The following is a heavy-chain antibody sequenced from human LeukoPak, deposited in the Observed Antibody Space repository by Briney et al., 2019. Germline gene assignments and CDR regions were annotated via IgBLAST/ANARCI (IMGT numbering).Heavy chain of an antibody. CDR2: ISGSVGTT. V-gene: IGHV3-23*01. J-gene: IGHJ4*02. D-gene: IGHD5-18*01. Sequence: PGGSLRLSCAASGFTFSNYAMSWVRQAPEKGLEWVSAISGSVGTTYYADSVKGRFTISRDNSKNTLYLQMNSLRAEDTAVYFCARAISGYNYGLDYWGQGTLVTVSS. CDR3: ARAISGYNYGLDY. CDR1: GFTFSNYA.